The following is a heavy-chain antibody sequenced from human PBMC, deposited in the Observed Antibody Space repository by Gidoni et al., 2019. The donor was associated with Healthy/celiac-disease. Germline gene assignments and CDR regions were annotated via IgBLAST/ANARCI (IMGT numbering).Heavy chain of an antibody. CDR3: AKVLKLGFLEWYYGMDV. CDR1: GFTFSSYA. V-gene: IGHV3-23*01. CDR2: ISGSGGST. J-gene: IGHJ6*02. Sequence: EVQLLESGGGLVQPGGSLRRSCAASGFTFSSYAMSWVRQAPGKGLEWVSAISGSGGSTYYADSVKGRFTISRDNSKNTLYLQMNSLRAEDTAVYYCAKVLKLGFLEWYYGMDVWGQGTTVTVSS. D-gene: IGHD3-3*01.